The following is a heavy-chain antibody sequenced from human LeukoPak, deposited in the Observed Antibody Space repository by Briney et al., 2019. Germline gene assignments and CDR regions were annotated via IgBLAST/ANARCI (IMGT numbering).Heavy chain of an antibody. J-gene: IGHJ4*02. D-gene: IGHD3-10*01. CDR1: GFTFSNAW. Sequence: GGSLRLSCAASGFTFSNAWMSWVRQAPGKGLEWVGRIKSKTDGGTTDYAAPVKGRFTISRDDSKNTLYLQMNSLKTEDTAVYYCTTEAPSMVRGTDYWGQGTLVTVSS. V-gene: IGHV3-15*01. CDR3: TTEAPSMVRGTDY. CDR2: IKSKTDGGTT.